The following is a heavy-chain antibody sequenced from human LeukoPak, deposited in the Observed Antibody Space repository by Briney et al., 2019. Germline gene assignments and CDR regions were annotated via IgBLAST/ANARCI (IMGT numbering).Heavy chain of an antibody. Sequence: SETLSLTCTVSGGSISSGDYYWSWIRQPPGKALEWIGYIYYSGSTNYNPSLKSRVTISVDTSKNQFSLKLSSVTAADTAVYYCARGHITMVRGVIIKGDYAYWGQGTLVTVSS. CDR1: GGSISSGDYY. D-gene: IGHD3-10*01. J-gene: IGHJ4*02. CDR2: IYYSGST. CDR3: ARGHITMVRGVIIKGDYAY. V-gene: IGHV4-30-4*01.